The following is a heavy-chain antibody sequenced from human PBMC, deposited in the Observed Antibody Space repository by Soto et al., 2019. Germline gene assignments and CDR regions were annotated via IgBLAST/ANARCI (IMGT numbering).Heavy chain of an antibody. CDR1: GYRFTSYW. CDR2: SYPGDSDS. Sequence: GESLKISCKGSGYRFTSYWIGWVRQMPGKGLEWMGISYPGDSDSRYSPSFQGQVTISADRSISTAYLQWSSLKASDTAMYYCARLNSSWPNGPFDYWGQGTLVTVSS. V-gene: IGHV5-51*01. CDR3: ARLNSSWPNGPFDY. J-gene: IGHJ4*02. D-gene: IGHD6-13*01.